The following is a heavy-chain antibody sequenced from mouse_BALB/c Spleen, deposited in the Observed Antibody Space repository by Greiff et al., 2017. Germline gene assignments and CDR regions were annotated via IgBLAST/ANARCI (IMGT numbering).Heavy chain of an antibody. CDR2: ISSGGSYT. V-gene: IGHV5-6-4*01. CDR3: TRDDYDDAYFDY. D-gene: IGHD2-4*01. J-gene: IGHJ2*01. CDR1: GFTFSSYT. Sequence: DVMLVESGGGLVKPGGSLKLSCAASGFTFSSYTMSWVRQTPEKRLEWVATISSGGSYTYYPDSVKGRFTISRDNAKNTLYLQMSSLKSEDTAMYYCTRDDYDDAYFDYWGQGTTLTVSA.